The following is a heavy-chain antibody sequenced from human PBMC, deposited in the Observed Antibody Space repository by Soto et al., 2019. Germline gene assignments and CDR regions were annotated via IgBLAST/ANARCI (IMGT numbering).Heavy chain of an antibody. CDR2: ISAYNGNT. D-gene: IGHD3-22*01. Sequence: ASVKVSCKASGYTFTSYGISGVRQAPGQGLEWMGWISAYNGNTNYAQKLQGRVTMTTDTPTSTAYMELRSLRSDDTAVYYCARTASPYYYDSSGYLLYWGQGTLVTVSS. CDR3: ARTASPYYYDSSGYLLY. J-gene: IGHJ4*02. CDR1: GYTFTSYG. V-gene: IGHV1-18*01.